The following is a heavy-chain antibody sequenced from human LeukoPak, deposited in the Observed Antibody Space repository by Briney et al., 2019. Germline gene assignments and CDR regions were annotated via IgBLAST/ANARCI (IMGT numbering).Heavy chain of an antibody. CDR3: AKSKQQRLTAIGVVEGPKSTFDA. J-gene: IGHJ5*02. CDR2: IYHSGGT. Sequence: SETLSLTCSVSNYSISSGYYWGWIRQSPGKGLEWIGNIYHSGGTFYNPSLKSRVTMSVDTSKNQFSLNLRSVTAADTAVYYCAKSKQQRLTAIGVVEGPKSTFDAWGQGTLVTVSA. V-gene: IGHV4-38-2*02. D-gene: IGHD3-3*01. CDR1: NYSISSGYY.